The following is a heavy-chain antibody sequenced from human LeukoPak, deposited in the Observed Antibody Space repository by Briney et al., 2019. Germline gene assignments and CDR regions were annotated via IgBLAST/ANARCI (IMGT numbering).Heavy chain of an antibody. J-gene: IGHJ4*02. Sequence: WGSLRLSCGASGFTFSSSAMHWVRQGPGKGLEWVAYIAHHGNNKYYADSVKGRFTISRDNSKGSLYLQMNSLRADDTAVYYCAKDGSWSCTDWGQGTLVRVFS. D-gene: IGHD2-8*02. V-gene: IGHV3-30*02. CDR3: AKDGSWSCTD. CDR1: GFTFSSSA. CDR2: IAHHGNNK.